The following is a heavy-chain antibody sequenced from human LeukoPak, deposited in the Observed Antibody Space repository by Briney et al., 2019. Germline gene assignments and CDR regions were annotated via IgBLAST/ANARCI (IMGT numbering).Heavy chain of an antibody. Sequence: SETLSLTCTVSGGSISSYYWSWIRQPPGKGLEWIGYIYYSGSTNYNPSLKSRVTISVDTSKNQFSLKLSSVTAADTAVYYCARHYGDYYYMDVWGKGTTVTISS. D-gene: IGHD4-17*01. CDR2: IYYSGST. J-gene: IGHJ6*03. V-gene: IGHV4-59*01. CDR1: GGSISSYY. CDR3: ARHYGDYYYMDV.